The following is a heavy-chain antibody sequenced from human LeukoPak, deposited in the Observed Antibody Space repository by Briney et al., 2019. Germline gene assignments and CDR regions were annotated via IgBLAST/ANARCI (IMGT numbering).Heavy chain of an antibody. D-gene: IGHD6-19*01. J-gene: IGHJ4*02. CDR3: ARNNGIVVAGKDY. Sequence: ASVNVSCKASGYTFTGYYMHWVRQAPGQGLEWMGWINPNSGGTNYAQNFQGRVTMTRDTSISTAYMELSRLRSDDTAVYYCARNNGIVVAGKDYWGQGTLVTVSS. CDR1: GYTFTGYY. V-gene: IGHV1-2*02. CDR2: INPNSGGT.